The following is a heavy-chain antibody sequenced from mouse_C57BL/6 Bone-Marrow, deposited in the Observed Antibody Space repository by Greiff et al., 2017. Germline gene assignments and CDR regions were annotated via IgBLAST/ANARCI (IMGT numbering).Heavy chain of an antibody. V-gene: IGHV1-50*01. CDR3: ATVSTMVTTGGFAY. D-gene: IGHD2-2*01. J-gene: IGHJ3*01. CDR2: IDPSDSYT. Sequence: VKLQQPGAELVKPGASVKLSCKASGYTFTSYWMQWVKQRPGQGLEWIGEIDPSDSYTNYNQKFKGKATLTVDTSSSTAYMQLSSLTSEDSAVYYCATVSTMVTTGGFAYWGQGTLVTVSA. CDR1: GYTFTSYW.